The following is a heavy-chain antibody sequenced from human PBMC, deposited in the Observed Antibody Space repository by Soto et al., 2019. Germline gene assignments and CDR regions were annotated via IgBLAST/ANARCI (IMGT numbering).Heavy chain of an antibody. CDR2: IYDSVKT. V-gene: IGHV4-59*11. J-gene: IGHJ4*02. D-gene: IGHD3-9*01. CDR1: GGSISSHY. CDR3: ARVRWLSEYDILTGYYIFDQ. Sequence: SETLSLTCTVSGGSISSHYWTWIWIRQLPGRGLEWVGYIYDSVKTKYNPSLKSRVTISVDTSKNQFSLQLSSVTAADTAVYYCARVRWLSEYDILTGYYIFDQWGRGTLVTVAS.